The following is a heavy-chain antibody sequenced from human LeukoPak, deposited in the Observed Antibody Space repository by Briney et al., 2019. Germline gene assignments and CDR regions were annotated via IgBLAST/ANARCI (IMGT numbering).Heavy chain of an antibody. J-gene: IGHJ4*02. CDR2: IYHSGST. CDR1: GASISSNNW. V-gene: IGHV4-4*02. Sequence: SETLSLTCAVSGASISSNNWWWSWVRQPPGKGLEWIGEIYHSGSTNYNPSLKSRVTMSVDTSKNQFSLKLSSVTAADTAVYYCARGYSSSWYDGIYYFDYWGQGTLVTVSS. CDR3: ARGYSSSWYDGIYYFDY. D-gene: IGHD6-13*01.